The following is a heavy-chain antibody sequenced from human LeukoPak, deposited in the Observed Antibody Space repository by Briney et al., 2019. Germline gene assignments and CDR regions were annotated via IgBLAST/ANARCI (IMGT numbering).Heavy chain of an antibody. CDR2: IKQDGSEK. D-gene: IGHD4/OR15-4a*01. CDR3: ARVLSFDWFDP. Sequence: GGSLRLSCAASGFTISSYWMSWVRQAPGKGLEWVANIKQDGSEKYYVDSVKGRFTISRDNAKNSLYLQMNSLRAEDTAVYYCARVLSFDWFDPWGQGTLVTVSS. J-gene: IGHJ5*02. V-gene: IGHV3-7*01. CDR1: GFTISSYW.